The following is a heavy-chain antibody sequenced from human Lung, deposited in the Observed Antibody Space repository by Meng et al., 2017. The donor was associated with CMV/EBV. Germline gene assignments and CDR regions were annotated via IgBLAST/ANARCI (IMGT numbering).Heavy chain of an antibody. Sequence: SETLSLXCAVYGGFLSGSYWGWIRQTPEKGLEWIGEINHSGSTTYNPSLKSRVTISIDTSKNQFSLKLSSVTAADTAVYYCARAVNDDFWSEYYRSDRIDYWGQGXLVTASS. CDR2: INHSGST. J-gene: IGHJ4*02. CDR3: ARAVNDDFWSEYYRSDRIDY. V-gene: IGHV4-34*01. CDR1: GGFLSGSY. D-gene: IGHD3-3*01.